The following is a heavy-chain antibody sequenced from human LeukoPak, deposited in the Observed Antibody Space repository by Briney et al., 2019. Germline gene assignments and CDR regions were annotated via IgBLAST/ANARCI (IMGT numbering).Heavy chain of an antibody. V-gene: IGHV1-2*06. Sequence: ASVKVSCKASGYTFTGYYMHWVRQAPGQGLEWMGRINPNSGGTNYAQKFQGRVTMTRDTSISTAYMELSSLRSEDTAVYYCATATCYDFWSGCGMDVWGQGTTVTVSS. D-gene: IGHD3-3*01. CDR3: ATATCYDFWSGCGMDV. CDR1: GYTFTGYY. J-gene: IGHJ6*02. CDR2: INPNSGGT.